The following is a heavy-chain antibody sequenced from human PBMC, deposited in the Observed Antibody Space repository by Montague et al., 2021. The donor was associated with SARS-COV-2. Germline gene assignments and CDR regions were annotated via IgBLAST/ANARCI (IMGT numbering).Heavy chain of an antibody. J-gene: IGHJ5*02. CDR3: ARSVDTAMVGDNWFDP. V-gene: IGHV4-59*08. Sequence: SETLSLTCTVSGGSISSYYWSWIRQPPGEGLEWLGYVYYRGSTYYNSSLKSRLSISEDASKNQFSLRLTSVTAADTAVYYCARSVDTAMVGDNWFDPWGQGTLVIVSS. CDR2: VYYRGST. D-gene: IGHD5-18*01. CDR1: GGSISSYY.